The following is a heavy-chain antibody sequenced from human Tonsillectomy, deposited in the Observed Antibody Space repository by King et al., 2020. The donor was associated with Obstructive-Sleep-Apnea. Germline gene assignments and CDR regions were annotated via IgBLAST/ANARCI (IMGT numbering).Heavy chain of an antibody. CDR1: GFTFSSYG. D-gene: IGHD3-22*01. CDR3: AKDLVVVVITGYYYYYGMDV. V-gene: IGHV3-30*18. CDR2: ISYDGSNK. Sequence: LVESGGGVVQPGRSLRLSCAASGFTFSSYGMHWVRQAPGKGLEWVAVISYDGSNKYYADSVKGRFTISRDNSKNTLYLQMNSLSAEETAVYYCAKDLVVVVITGYYYYYGMDVWGQGTTVTVSS. J-gene: IGHJ6*02.